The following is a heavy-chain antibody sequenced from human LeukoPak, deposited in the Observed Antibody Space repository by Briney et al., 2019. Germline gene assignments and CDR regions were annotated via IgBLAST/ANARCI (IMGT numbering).Heavy chain of an antibody. CDR1: GGSISSGGYY. J-gene: IGHJ4*02. Sequence: PSETLSLTCTVSGGSISSGGYYWSWIRQHPGKGLEWIGYIYYSGTTYYNPSLKSRVTISVDTSKNQFSLKLSSVTAADTAVYYCARDIVAAAGTIRGALDYWGQGTLVTVSS. CDR2: IYYSGTT. D-gene: IGHD6-13*01. CDR3: ARDIVAAAGTIRGALDY. V-gene: IGHV4-31*03.